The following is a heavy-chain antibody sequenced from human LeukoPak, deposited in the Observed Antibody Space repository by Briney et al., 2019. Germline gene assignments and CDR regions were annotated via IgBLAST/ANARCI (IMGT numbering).Heavy chain of an antibody. CDR2: INAGSGDT. Sequence: ASVKVSCKASGYTFSGYFVHWVRQAPGQGLEWMGRINAGSGDTEFAQKFQGRVIMTRDTFVSTAYMEVSGLTSDDTAMYYCARDLSSTPNWELDHWGQGTLVTVSS. V-gene: IGHV1-2*06. CDR3: ARDLSSTPNWELDH. D-gene: IGHD1-1*01. CDR1: GYTFSGYF. J-gene: IGHJ4*02.